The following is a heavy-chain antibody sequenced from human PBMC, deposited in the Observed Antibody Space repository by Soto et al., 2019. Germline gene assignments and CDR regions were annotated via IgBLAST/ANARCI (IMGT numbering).Heavy chain of an antibody. CDR1: GGSISSSNW. CDR3: ARARGPKYYYDSSGYTRRPFDY. CDR2: IYHSGST. Sequence: PSETLSLTCAVSGGSISSSNWWSWVRQPPGKGLEWIGEIYHSGSTNYNLSLKSRVTISVDKSKNQFSLKLSSVTAADTAVYYCARARGPKYYYDSSGYTRRPFDYWGQGTLVTVSS. J-gene: IGHJ4*02. D-gene: IGHD3-22*01. V-gene: IGHV4-4*02.